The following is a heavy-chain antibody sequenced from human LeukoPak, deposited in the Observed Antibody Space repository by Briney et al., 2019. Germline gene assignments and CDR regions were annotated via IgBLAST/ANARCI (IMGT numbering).Heavy chain of an antibody. J-gene: IGHJ4*02. V-gene: IGHV1-18*04. D-gene: IGHD4-23*01. CDR3: ARVGDGTTVVIDY. CDR2: ISAYNGNT. Sequence: ASVKVSCKASGYNFTGYYMHWVRQAPGQGLEWMGWISAYNGNTNYAQKLQGRVTMTTDTSTSTAYMELRSLRSDDTAVYYCARVGDGTTVVIDYWGQGTLVTVSS. CDR1: GYNFTGYY.